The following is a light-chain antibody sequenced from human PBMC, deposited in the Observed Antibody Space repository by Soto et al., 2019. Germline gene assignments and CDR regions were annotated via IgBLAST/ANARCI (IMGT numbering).Light chain of an antibody. Sequence: DLQMTQSPSSLSASVGDRVTITCQASQDISNYLNWYQQKRGKAPKLLIYDASNLETGVPSRFSGSGSGTDFTFTISSLQPEDIATYYCHQYDSYPYTFGQGTKLEI. CDR1: QDISNY. V-gene: IGKV1-33*01. CDR2: DAS. J-gene: IGKJ2*01. CDR3: HQYDSYPYT.